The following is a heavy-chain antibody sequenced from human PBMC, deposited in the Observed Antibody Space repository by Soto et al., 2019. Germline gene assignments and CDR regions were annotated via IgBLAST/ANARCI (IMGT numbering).Heavy chain of an antibody. Sequence: DVQLVESGGGLVQPGRSLRLSCAASGFTFDDYAMHWVRQAPGKGLEWVSGISWNSGSIGYADSVKGRFTISRDNAKNSLYLQMNSLRAEDTVLYYCAKDQRNIYGDRGFDYWGQGTLVTVSS. CDR3: AKDQRNIYGDRGFDY. J-gene: IGHJ4*02. CDR2: ISWNSGSI. CDR1: GFTFDDYA. D-gene: IGHD4-17*01. V-gene: IGHV3-9*01.